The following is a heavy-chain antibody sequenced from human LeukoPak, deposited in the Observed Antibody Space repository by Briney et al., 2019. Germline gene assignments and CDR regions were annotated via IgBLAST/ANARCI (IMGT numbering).Heavy chain of an antibody. D-gene: IGHD3-3*02. Sequence: GGSLRLSCAASGFIVSSNYMTWVRQAPGKGLEWVSVIHNDGSTYYAESVKGRFTISRDNSKNTLYLQMNSLRVEDTAVCYCAALARDYWGQGILVTVSS. J-gene: IGHJ4*02. CDR1: GFIVSSNY. CDR3: AALARDY. V-gene: IGHV3-53*01. CDR2: IHNDGST.